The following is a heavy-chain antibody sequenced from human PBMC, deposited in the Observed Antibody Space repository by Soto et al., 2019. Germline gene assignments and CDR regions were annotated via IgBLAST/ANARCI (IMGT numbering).Heavy chain of an antibody. CDR2: SNEGSGNT. J-gene: IGHJ4*02. V-gene: IGHV1-3*01. D-gene: IGHD3-3*02. Sequence: QVQLVQTGPELKRPGTSVRISCRTAGYSFKNYAIHWVRQAPGKKLEWMGWSNEGSGNTRYSPKFQGRMSIARDTSASTSYLDLRSLTSEETAIYFCARDDRTISGAVTLDYWGPGTLVTVSS. CDR1: GYSFKNYA. CDR3: ARDDRTISGAVTLDY.